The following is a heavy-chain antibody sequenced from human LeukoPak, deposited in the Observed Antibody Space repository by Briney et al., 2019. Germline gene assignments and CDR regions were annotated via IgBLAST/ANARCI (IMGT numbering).Heavy chain of an antibody. CDR1: GFTFSSYA. CDR3: ARDHSVEDRAWWFDP. V-gene: IGHV3-30*04. D-gene: IGHD4-23*01. CDR2: ISYDGSNK. Sequence: GGSLRLSCAASGFTFSSYAMHWVRQAPGKGLEWVAVISYDGSNKYYADSVKGRFTISRDNSKNTLYLQINSLRAEDTAVYYCARDHSVEDRAWWFDPWGQGTLVTVSS. J-gene: IGHJ5*02.